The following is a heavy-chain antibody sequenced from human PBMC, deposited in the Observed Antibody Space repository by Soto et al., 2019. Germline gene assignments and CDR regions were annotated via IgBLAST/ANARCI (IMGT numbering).Heavy chain of an antibody. V-gene: IGHV3-7*01. Sequence: GGSLRLSCVASGFTFSSYWMSWVRQAPGKGLEWVANIKQDGSEKYYVDSVKGRFTISRDNAKNSLYLQMNSLRAEDTAVYYCARTGPPIVVVVAATPNWFDPWGQGTLVTVSS. J-gene: IGHJ5*02. CDR2: IKQDGSEK. CDR1: GFTFSSYW. D-gene: IGHD2-15*01. CDR3: ARTGPPIVVVVAATPNWFDP.